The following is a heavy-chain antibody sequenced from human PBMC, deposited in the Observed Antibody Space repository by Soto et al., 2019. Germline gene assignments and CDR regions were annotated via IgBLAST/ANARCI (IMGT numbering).Heavy chain of an antibody. CDR1: GYTFTSYD. D-gene: IGHD2-21*01. V-gene: IGHV1-8*01. J-gene: IGHJ6*02. CDR2: MNPNSGNT. Sequence: ASVKVSCKASGYTFTSYDINWARQATGQGLEWMGWMNPNSGNTGYAQKFQGRVTMTRNTSISTAYMELSSLRSEDTAVYYCARVSCLWRGYYYYGMDVWGQGTTVTVSS. CDR3: ARVSCLWRGYYYYGMDV.